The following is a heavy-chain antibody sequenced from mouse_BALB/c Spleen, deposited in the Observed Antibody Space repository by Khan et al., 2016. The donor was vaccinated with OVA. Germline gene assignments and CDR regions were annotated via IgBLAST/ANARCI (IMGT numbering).Heavy chain of an antibody. CDR1: GYTFTNYV. V-gene: IGHV1S136*01. Sequence: VRLQQSGPELVEPGASVKMSCKASGYTFTNYVIHWVKQKPGQGLEWIGYINPDNAGTRYNEKFKGKATLTSDISSTTAYMEFSNLTSEDSAVYSGAREASSWDFSFPYWGQGTLVTVSA. J-gene: IGHJ3*01. CDR2: INPDNAGT. CDR3: AREASSWDFSFPY. D-gene: IGHD4-1*01.